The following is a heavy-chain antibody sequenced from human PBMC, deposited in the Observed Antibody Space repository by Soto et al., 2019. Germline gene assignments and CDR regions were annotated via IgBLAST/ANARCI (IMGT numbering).Heavy chain of an antibody. CDR1: GDSISTSSYH. J-gene: IGHJ4*02. V-gene: IGHV4-31*11. Sequence: SETLSLTCDVSGDSISTSSYHWSWIRQLPGQGLEWIGYITGSPFYNPSLKGRFTISQDTSRNQFSLDLTSVTAADTAVYYCATLIAGAGGRGYWGQGTLVTVSS. D-gene: IGHD1-26*01. CDR3: ATLIAGAGGRGY. CDR2: ITGSP.